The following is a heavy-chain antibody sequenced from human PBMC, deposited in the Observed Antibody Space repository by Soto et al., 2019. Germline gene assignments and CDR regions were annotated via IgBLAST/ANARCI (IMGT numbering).Heavy chain of an antibody. CDR3: ARESEDLTSNFDY. J-gene: IGHJ4*02. V-gene: IGHV3-21*06. CDR1: GFTFTRYS. Sequence: EVQLVESRGGLVKPGGSLRLSCAASGFTFTRYSMNWVRQAPGKGLEWVSSISSTTTYIYYGDSMKGRFTISRDNAKNSLYLEMNSLRAEDTAVYYCARESEDLTSNFDYWGQGTLVTVSS. CDR2: ISSTTTYI.